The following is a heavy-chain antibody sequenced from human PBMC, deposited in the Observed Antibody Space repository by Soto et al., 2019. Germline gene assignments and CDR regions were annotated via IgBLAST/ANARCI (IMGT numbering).Heavy chain of an antibody. J-gene: IGHJ4*02. CDR1: GGSISRGGYS. CDR2: IYYSGST. D-gene: IGHD1-7*01. V-gene: IGHV4-30-2*01. CDR3: ARATNWNYPFDY. Sequence: SETLSLTCAVSGGSISRGGYSWSWIRQPPGKGLEWIGYIYYSGSTSYNPSLESRVTISVDMSKNQFSLKLSSVTAADTAVYYCARATNWNYPFDYWGQGTPVTVSS.